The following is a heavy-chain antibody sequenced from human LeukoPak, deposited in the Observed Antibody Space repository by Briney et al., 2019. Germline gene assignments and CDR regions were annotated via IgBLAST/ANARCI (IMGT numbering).Heavy chain of an antibody. J-gene: IGHJ4*02. Sequence: SETLSLTCTVSGSMYNYYWSWIRQPPGKGLEWIGSIYSSGSTNYSPSLKSRVIISVDTSKSQFSLKLSSLTAADTAMYYCARHGANGHSYGAYLDYWGQGTLVTVSS. D-gene: IGHD5-18*01. CDR1: GSMYNYY. CDR3: ARHGANGHSYGAYLDY. V-gene: IGHV4-59*08. CDR2: IYSSGST.